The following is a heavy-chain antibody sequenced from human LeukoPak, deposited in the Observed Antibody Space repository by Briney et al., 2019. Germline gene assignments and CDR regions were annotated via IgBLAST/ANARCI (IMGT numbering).Heavy chain of an antibody. D-gene: IGHD5-18*01. CDR3: AKGYNYAYEY. CDR2: IYSGGST. J-gene: IGHJ4*02. CDR1: GFTFSNYG. Sequence: GGSLRLSCAASGFTFSNYGMHWVRQAPGKGLEWVSLIYSGGSTYYAASVKGRFTISRDNSKNTLYLQMNSLRPEDTAVYYCAKGYNYAYEYWGQGTLVTVSS. V-gene: IGHV3-NL1*01.